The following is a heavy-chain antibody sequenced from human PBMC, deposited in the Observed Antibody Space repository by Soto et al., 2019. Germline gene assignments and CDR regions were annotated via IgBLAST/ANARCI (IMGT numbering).Heavy chain of an antibody. V-gene: IGHV3-30-3*01. J-gene: IGHJ4*02. CDR3: ARDYYDSSGWDY. Sequence: QVQLVESGGGVVQPGRSLRLSCAASGFTFSSYAMHWVRQAPCKGLEWVAVISYDGSNKYYADSVKGRFTISRDNSKNTLYLQMNSLRAEDTAVYYCARDYYDSSGWDYWGQGTLVTVSS. CDR2: ISYDGSNK. CDR1: GFTFSSYA. D-gene: IGHD3-22*01.